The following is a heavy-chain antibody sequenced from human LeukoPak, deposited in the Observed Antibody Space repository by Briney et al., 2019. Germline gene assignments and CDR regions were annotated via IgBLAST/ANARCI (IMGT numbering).Heavy chain of an antibody. CDR3: ARDKDGRGYSSFAYYYYGMDV. J-gene: IGHJ6*02. D-gene: IGHD5-18*01. V-gene: IGHV1-8*01. CDR1: GYTFTSYD. CDR2: MNPNSGNT. Sequence: ASVKVSCKASGYTFTSYDINWVRQATGQGLEWMGWMNPNSGNTGYAQKFQGRVTMTRNTSISTAYMELSSLRSEDTAVYYCARDKDGRGYSSFAYYYYGMDVWGQGTTVTVSS.